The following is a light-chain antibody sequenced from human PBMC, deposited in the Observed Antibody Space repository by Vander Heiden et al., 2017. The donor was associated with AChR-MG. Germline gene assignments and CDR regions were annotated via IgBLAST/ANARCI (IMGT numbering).Light chain of an antibody. CDR3: AAWDDSLNGRV. V-gene: IGLV1-44*01. Sequence: QSLLTQPPSASGTPGQRATISCSGSSSNIGSNTVSWYQQLPGTAPKLLIYSNNQRPSGVPDLFSCSKSGTAASLAISVLQSEEEAYYYCAAWDDSLNGRVFGGGTKLTVL. CDR1: SSNIGSNT. CDR2: SNN. J-gene: IGLJ3*02.